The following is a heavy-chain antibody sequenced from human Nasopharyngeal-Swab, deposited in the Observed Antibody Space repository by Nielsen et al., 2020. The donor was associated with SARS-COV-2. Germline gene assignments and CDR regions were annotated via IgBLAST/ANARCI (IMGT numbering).Heavy chain of an antibody. CDR2: VSWNSGTL. Sequence: GGSLRLSCVASGFTFENYAMHWVRQSPGKGLEWVSGVSWNSGTLTYADSVKGRFTISRDNAKNSLYLQMNSLRSEDTAFYYCAKANLGYCSSASCYPYFYYMDVRGKGTTVTVSS. V-gene: IGHV3-9*01. CDR3: AKANLGYCSSASCYPYFYYMDV. D-gene: IGHD2-2*01. CDR1: GFTFENYA. J-gene: IGHJ6*03.